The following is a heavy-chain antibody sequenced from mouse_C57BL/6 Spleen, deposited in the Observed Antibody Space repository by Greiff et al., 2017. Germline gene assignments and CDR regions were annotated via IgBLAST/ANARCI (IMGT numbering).Heavy chain of an antibody. V-gene: IGHV1-82*01. J-gene: IGHJ2*01. Sequence: VQLQQSGPELVKPGASVKISCKASGYAFSSSWMNWVKQRPGKGLEWIGRIYPGDGDTNYNGKFKGKATLTADKSSSTAYMQLSSLTSEDSAVYFCARGNYYGSVFDYWGQGTTLTVSS. CDR1: GYAFSSSW. D-gene: IGHD1-1*01. CDR3: ARGNYYGSVFDY. CDR2: IYPGDGDT.